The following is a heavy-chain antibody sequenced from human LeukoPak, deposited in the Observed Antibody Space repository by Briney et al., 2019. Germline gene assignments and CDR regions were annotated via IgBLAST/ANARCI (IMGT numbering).Heavy chain of an antibody. V-gene: IGHV4-59*08. CDR1: GGSFRDYH. CDR2: VNYDGST. CDR3: ANYALGQRGRGY. Sequence: SETLSLTCTVSGGSFRDYHWSWIRQPPGKGLEYIGHVNYDGSTSYSPSLNSRVAISLDTSKNLFSLKLSSVTAADTAVYYRANYALGQRGRGYWGQGTLVTVSS. J-gene: IGHJ4*02. D-gene: IGHD2-2*01.